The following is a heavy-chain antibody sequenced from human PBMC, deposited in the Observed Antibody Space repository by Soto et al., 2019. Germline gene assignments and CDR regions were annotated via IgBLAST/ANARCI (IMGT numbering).Heavy chain of an antibody. CDR3: ARLHPPCCYYGMDV. CDR1: GYSFTSCR. CDR2: MYTGDSDT. Sequence: PGESLTISCERSGYSFTSCRFAWVRPVAGKRMKRMGIMYTGDSDTRYSPSFHVQVTISTDKPISTAYLQWSSLKASDTAMYFCARLHPPCCYYGMDVWGQGTTVTVS. V-gene: IGHV5-51*01. D-gene: IGHD2-15*01. J-gene: IGHJ6*02.